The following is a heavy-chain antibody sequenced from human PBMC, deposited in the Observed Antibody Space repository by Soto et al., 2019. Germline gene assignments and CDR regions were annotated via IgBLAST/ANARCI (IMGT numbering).Heavy chain of an antibody. V-gene: IGHV3-74*01. D-gene: IGHD6-13*01. CDR3: ARYGRGGTAAAGLDY. CDR1: GFTFSSYW. CDR2: INPDGSST. Sequence: EVQLEESGGGLVQPGGSLRLSCAASGFTFSSYWMHWVRQGPGKGLVWVSRINPDGSSTHYADSVKGRFTITRDNAKNTMYLQMNGLRGEDRAVDYCARYGRGGTAAAGLDYWGQGTLVTVSS. J-gene: IGHJ4*02.